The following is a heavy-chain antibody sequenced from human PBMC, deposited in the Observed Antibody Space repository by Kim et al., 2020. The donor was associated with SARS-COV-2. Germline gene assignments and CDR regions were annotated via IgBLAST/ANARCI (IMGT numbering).Heavy chain of an antibody. CDR3: ARGGPYGDYVDY. J-gene: IGHJ4*02. V-gene: IGHV1-8*01. Sequence: TGYDQKVQGRVTMTRNTSISTAYMELSSLRSEDTAVYYGARGGPYGDYVDYWGQGTLVTVSS. D-gene: IGHD4-17*01. CDR2: T.